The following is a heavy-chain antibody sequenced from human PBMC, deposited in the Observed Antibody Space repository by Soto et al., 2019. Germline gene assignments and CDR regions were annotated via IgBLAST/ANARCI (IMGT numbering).Heavy chain of an antibody. Sequence: SVKVSCKTSGGTFSSYAMNWVRQAPGQGLGWMGGIIPILGTPNNAQKFQGRVTITADESTSTAYMELSSLRSEDTAVYYCASIPTGVNASHIWGQGTMVTVSS. CDR2: IIPILGTP. J-gene: IGHJ3*02. D-gene: IGHD7-27*01. V-gene: IGHV1-69*13. CDR1: GGTFSSYA. CDR3: ASIPTGVNASHI.